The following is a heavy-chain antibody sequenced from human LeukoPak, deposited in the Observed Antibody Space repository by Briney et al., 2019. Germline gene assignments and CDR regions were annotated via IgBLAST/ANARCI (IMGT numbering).Heavy chain of an antibody. V-gene: IGHV3-66*01. J-gene: IGHJ6*02. Sequence: PGGSLRLSCVVSGFTVSSNYMSWVRQAPGKGLEWVSVIYSGGSTYYADSVKGRFAISRDNSKNTLYLQMNSLRAEDTAVYYCAKEWLWQDFYYGMNVWGQGTTVIVSS. CDR2: IYSGGST. CDR1: GFTVSSNY. D-gene: IGHD5-12*01. CDR3: AKEWLWQDFYYGMNV.